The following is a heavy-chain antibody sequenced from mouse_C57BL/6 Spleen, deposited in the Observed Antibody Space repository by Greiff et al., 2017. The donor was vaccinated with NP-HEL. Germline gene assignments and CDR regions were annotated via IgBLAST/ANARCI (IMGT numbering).Heavy chain of an antibody. D-gene: IGHD1-1*01. CDR1: GFTFTDYY. V-gene: IGHV7-3*01. Sequence: DVMLVESGGGLVQPGGSLSLSCAASGFTFTDYYMSWVRQPPGKALEWLGFIRNKANGYTTESSASVKGRFTISRDNSQRILYLQMNALRAEDSATYYCARSYVAMDYWGQGTSVTVSS. CDR3: ARSYVAMDY. CDR2: IRNKANGYTT. J-gene: IGHJ4*01.